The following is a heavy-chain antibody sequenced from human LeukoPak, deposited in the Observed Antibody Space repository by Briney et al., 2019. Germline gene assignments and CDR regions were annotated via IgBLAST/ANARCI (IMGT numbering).Heavy chain of an antibody. CDR3: ARDRGDYGMDV. J-gene: IGHJ6*02. CDR1: GGTFSSYT. Sequence: SEKVSCKASGGTFSSYTISWVRQAPGQGLEWMGRIIPILGIANYAQKFQGRVTITADKSTSTAYMELSSLRSEDTAVYYCARDRGDYGMDVWGQGTTVTVSS. V-gene: IGHV1-69*04. CDR2: IIPILGIA.